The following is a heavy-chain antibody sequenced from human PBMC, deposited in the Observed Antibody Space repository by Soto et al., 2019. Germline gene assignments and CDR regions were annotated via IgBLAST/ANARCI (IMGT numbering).Heavy chain of an antibody. J-gene: IGHJ4*02. CDR1: GFTFDDYA. Sequence: LRLSCAASGFTFDDYAMHWVRQAPGKGLEWVSGISWNSGSIGYADSVKGRFTISRDNAKNSLYLQMNSLRAEDTALYYCAKDNRAVAGYYFDYWGQGTLVTVSS. V-gene: IGHV3-9*01. CDR3: AKDNRAVAGYYFDY. CDR2: ISWNSGSI. D-gene: IGHD6-19*01.